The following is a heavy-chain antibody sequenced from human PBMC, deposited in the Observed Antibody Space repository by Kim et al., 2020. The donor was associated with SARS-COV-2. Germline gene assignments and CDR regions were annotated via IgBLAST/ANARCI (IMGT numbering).Heavy chain of an antibody. D-gene: IGHD3-22*01. J-gene: IGHJ4*02. CDR3: ARGVLYYDSSGQVDY. Sequence: PSLKSRVTISGDTSKNPFSLKLSSVTAADTAVYYCARGVLYYDSSGQVDYWGQGTLVTVSS. V-gene: IGHV4-39*07.